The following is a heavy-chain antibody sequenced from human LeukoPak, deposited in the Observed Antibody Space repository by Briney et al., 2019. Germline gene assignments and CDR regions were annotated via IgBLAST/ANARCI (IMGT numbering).Heavy chain of an antibody. CDR1: GFSFSTYV. D-gene: IGHD1-26*01. CDR2: VGGDGRFT. Sequence: GGSLRLSCAASGFSFSTYVMSWVRQAPGKGLEWVSSVGGDGRFTYHADSVEGRFTISRDNSKNTIFLQMNSLRAEDTAVYYCAKGSGSYENNWFDPWGQGTLVTVSS. CDR3: AKGSGSYENNWFDP. V-gene: IGHV3-23*01. J-gene: IGHJ5*02.